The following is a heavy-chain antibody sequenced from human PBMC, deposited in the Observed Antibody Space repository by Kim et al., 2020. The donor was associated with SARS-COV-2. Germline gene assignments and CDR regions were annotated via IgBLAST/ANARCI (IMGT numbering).Heavy chain of an antibody. CDR1: GGSFSGYY. D-gene: IGHD2-2*01. J-gene: IGHJ4*02. V-gene: IGHV4-34*01. Sequence: SETLSLTCAVYGGSFSGYYWSWIRQPPGKGLEWIGEINHSGSTNYNPSLKSRVTISVDTSKNQFSLKLSSVTAADTAGYYCARGSYCSSTSCFDYWGQGTLVTVSS. CDR3: ARGSYCSSTSCFDY. CDR2: INHSGST.